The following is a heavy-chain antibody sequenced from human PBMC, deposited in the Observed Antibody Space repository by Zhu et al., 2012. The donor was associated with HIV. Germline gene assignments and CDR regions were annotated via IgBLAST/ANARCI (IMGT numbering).Heavy chain of an antibody. V-gene: IGHV4-4*09. CDR3: ARDRGIAVAGSYYYGMDV. CDR1: GGSISSYY. Sequence: QVQLQESGPGLVKPSETLSLTRTVSGGSISSYYWSWIRQPPGKGLEWIGYIYTSGSTNYNPSLKSRVTISVDTSKSQFSLKLSSVTAADTAVYYCARDRGIAVAGSYYYGMDVWGQGTTVTVSS. J-gene: IGHJ6*02. CDR2: IYTSGST. D-gene: IGHD6-19*01.